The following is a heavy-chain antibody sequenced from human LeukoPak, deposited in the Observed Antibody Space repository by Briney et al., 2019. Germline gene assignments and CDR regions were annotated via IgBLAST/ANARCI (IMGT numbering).Heavy chain of an antibody. CDR1: GYTFTGYH. Sequence: ASVKVSCKTSGYTFTGYHMHWVRQAPGQGLEWVGWINPNSGGTNYAQKFQGRVTMTRDTSINTAYMEVSRLRSDDTAVYYCASIGGTSLEYWGQGTLVTVSS. CDR2: INPNSGGT. D-gene: IGHD4-23*01. V-gene: IGHV1-2*02. J-gene: IGHJ4*02. CDR3: ASIGGTSLEY.